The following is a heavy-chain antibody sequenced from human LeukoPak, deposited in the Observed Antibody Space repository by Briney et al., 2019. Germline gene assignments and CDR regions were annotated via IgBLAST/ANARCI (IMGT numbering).Heavy chain of an antibody. CDR1: GGSISSSSYY. V-gene: IGHV4-39*01. D-gene: IGHD3-9*01. CDR3: ARKRVDLDRYFDWLPTTARTNYYFDY. CDR2: IYYSGST. Sequence: PSETLSLTCTVSGGSISSSSYYWGWIRQPPGKGLEWIGSIYYSGSTYYNPSLKSRVTISVDTSKNQFSLKLSSVTAADTAVYYCARKRVDLDRYFDWLPTTARTNYYFDYWGQGTLVTVSS. J-gene: IGHJ4*02.